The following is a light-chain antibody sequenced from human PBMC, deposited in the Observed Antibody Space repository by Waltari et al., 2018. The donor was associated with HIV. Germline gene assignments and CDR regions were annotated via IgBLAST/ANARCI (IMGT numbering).Light chain of an antibody. CDR2: DVS. Sequence: QSALTQPASVSGSPGQSITISCTGTSSDVGGYNYVYWYQQYAGKAPKLMIYDVSNRPSGVSNRFSGSKSGNTASLTISGLQAEDEADYYCSSYTSSSTLVFGGGTKLTVL. V-gene: IGLV2-14*01. CDR1: SSDVGGYNY. J-gene: IGLJ2*01. CDR3: SSYTSSSTLV.